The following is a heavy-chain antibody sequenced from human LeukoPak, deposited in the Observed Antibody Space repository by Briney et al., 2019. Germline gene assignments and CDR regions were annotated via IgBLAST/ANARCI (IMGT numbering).Heavy chain of an antibody. CDR2: INHSGST. CDR1: GGSFSDSY. CDR3: ARATSVGATPV. Sequence: SETLSLTCAVFGGSFSDSYWNWIRQPPGKGLEWLGEINHSGSTNYNPSLKSRVTISLDTSKNQFSLRLSSVTAADTAVYYCARATSVGATPVWGQGTLVTVSS. V-gene: IGHV4-34*01. J-gene: IGHJ4*02. D-gene: IGHD1-26*01.